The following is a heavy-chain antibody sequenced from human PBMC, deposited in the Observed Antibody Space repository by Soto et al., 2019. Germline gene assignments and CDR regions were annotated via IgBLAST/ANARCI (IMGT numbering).Heavy chain of an antibody. CDR1: GFIFSNYV. Sequence: GGSLRLSCAASGFIFSNYVMHWVRQAPGKGLEWVAVISYDGINRYYADSVKGRFTISRDNSKNTLYLQMNSLRDEDTAVYYCARTPGGLWSPPSPFDYWGQGTLVTVSS. CDR2: ISYDGINR. D-gene: IGHD5-18*01. J-gene: IGHJ4*02. V-gene: IGHV3-30-3*01. CDR3: ARTPGGLWSPPSPFDY.